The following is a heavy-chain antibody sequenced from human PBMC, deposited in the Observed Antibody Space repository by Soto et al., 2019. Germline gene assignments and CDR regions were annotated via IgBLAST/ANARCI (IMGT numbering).Heavy chain of an antibody. CDR2: IYPGDSDT. CDR3: ARRKASSTTSLSFRAGFDY. D-gene: IGHD2-2*01. Sequence: GESLKISCKGSGYSFTNYWIGWVRQMPGKGLEWMGLIYPGDSDTRYSPSFEGQVTISADKSISTAYLQWSGLKASDTAMYYCARRKASSTTSLSFRAGFDYWGQGALVTVSS. J-gene: IGHJ4*02. V-gene: IGHV5-51*01. CDR1: GYSFTNYW.